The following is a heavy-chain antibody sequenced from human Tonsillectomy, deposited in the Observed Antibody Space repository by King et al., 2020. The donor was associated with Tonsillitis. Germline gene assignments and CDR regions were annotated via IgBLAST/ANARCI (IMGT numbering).Heavy chain of an antibody. J-gene: IGHJ4*02. D-gene: IGHD6-19*01. CDR2: ISSRSSYI. Sequence: VQLVESGGGLVKPGGSLRLSCAASGFIFSDYTMNWVRQAPGKGLEWVSSISSRSSYIYYADSAKGRFTISRDNAKNSLYLQMNSLRAEDTAVYYCARSRSGLGEATTFDYWGQGTLVTVSS. V-gene: IGHV3-21*01. CDR1: GFIFSDYT. CDR3: ARSRSGLGEATTFDY.